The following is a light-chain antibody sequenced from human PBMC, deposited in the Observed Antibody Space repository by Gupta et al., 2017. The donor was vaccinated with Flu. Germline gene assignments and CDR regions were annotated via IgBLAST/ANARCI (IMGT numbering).Light chain of an antibody. CDR1: QSVGSN. V-gene: IGKV3D-15*01. Sequence: EIVMTQSPATLSVSLGERATLSCRVSQSVGSNLAWYQHKPGQAPRLLIYGVSTRATGIPARFSDSGSGTEFTLTISSLQSEDFAVYYCQQYNNWLTFGGGTKVEIK. CDR3: QQYNNWLT. CDR2: GVS. J-gene: IGKJ4*01.